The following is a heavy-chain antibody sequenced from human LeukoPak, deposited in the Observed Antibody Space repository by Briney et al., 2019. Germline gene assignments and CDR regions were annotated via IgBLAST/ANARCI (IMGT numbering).Heavy chain of an antibody. V-gene: IGHV1-8*02. CDR1: GYTFTGYY. Sequence: ASVKVSCKASGYTFTGYYMHWVRQAPGQGLEWMGWMNPNSGNTGYAQKFQGRVTMTRNTSISTAYMELSSLRSEDTAVYYCARGGRYGSGSYYTGNYYYYYMDVWGKGTTVTISS. CDR2: MNPNSGNT. CDR3: ARGGRYGSGSYYTGNYYYYYMDV. D-gene: IGHD3-10*01. J-gene: IGHJ6*03.